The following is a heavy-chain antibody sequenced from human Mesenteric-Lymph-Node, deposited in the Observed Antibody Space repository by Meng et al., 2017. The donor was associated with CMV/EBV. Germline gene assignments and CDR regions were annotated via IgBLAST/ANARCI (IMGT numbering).Heavy chain of an antibody. CDR2: ISHDGSIA. V-gene: IGHV3-30*14. CDR3: ARILPASYGMDV. CDR1: GFTFSTSA. J-gene: IGHJ6*02. Sequence: GGSLRLSCAASGFTFSTSAIHWVRQAPGKGLEWVALISHDGSIAYYADSVKGRFTISRDNSKNTLYLQMNSLRAEDTAVYYCARILPASYGMDVWGQGTTVTVSS. D-gene: IGHD1-14*01.